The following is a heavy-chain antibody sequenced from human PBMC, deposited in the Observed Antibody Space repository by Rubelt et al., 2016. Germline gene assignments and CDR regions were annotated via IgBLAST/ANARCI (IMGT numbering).Heavy chain of an antibody. V-gene: IGHV4-34*01. CDR2: IYYTGST. Sequence: QVQLQQWGAGLLKPSETLSLTCAVYGGSFSGYYWSWIRQPPGKGLEWIGSIYYTGSTYYNPSLMSRVTSSVDTSKNRFSLTLSSMTASDTAVDYCARPAAVAGRSTLFDYWGQGTLVTVSS. J-gene: IGHJ4*02. CDR1: GGSFSGYY. CDR3: ARPAAVAGRSTLFDY. D-gene: IGHD6-19*01.